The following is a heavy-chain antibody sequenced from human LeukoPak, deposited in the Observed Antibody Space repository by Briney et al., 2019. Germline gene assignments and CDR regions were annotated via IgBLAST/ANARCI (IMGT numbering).Heavy chain of an antibody. CDR2: IIPIFGTA. CDR3: ARPSSYKGSLEYYYYYGMDV. D-gene: IGHD1-14*01. Sequence: GASVKVSCKASGGTFISYAISWVRQAPGQGLEWMGGIIPIFGTANYAQKFQGRVTITADESTSTAYMELSSLRSEDTAVYYCARPSSYKGSLEYYYYYGMDVWGQGTTVTVSS. CDR1: GGTFISYA. V-gene: IGHV1-69*13. J-gene: IGHJ6*02.